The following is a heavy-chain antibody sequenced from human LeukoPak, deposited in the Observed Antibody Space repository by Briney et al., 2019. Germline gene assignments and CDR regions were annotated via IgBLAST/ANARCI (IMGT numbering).Heavy chain of an antibody. CDR2: IYTSGST. CDR3: ARLRANWFDP. Sequence: SQTLSLTCTASGGSISSGTYYWTWIRQPAGKGLEWIGRIYTSGSTNYNPSLNSRVTISVDTSKNQFSLNLSSVTAADTAVYYCARLRANWFDPWGQGTLVTVSS. CDR1: GGSISSGTYY. V-gene: IGHV4-61*02. J-gene: IGHJ5*02.